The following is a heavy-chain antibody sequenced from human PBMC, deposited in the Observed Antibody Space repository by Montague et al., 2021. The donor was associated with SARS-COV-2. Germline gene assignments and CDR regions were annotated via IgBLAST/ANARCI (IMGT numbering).Heavy chain of an antibody. CDR3: ARDRDWDDWCGMDV. J-gene: IGHJ6*02. D-gene: IGHD2-21*01. V-gene: IGHV3-48*03. Sequence: SLRLSCAASGFIFSSYEMNWVRQAPGKGLEWISYISSSGGGSTKHYTDSVRGRFTISRDNAKNSLYLQVNSLRVEDTAIYYCARDRDWDDWCGMDVWGQGTTVTVS. CDR1: GFIFSSYE. CDR2: ISSSGGGSTK.